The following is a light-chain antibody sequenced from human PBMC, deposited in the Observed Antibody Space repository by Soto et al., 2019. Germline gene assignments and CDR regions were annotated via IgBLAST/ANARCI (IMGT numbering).Light chain of an antibody. V-gene: IGLV1-40*01. J-gene: IGLJ1*01. CDR2: GNS. CDR1: SSNIGAGYD. Sequence: QSALAQPPSVSGAPGQRVTISCTGSSSNIGAGYDVHWYQQLPGTAPKFLICGNSNRPSGVPDRFSGSKSGTSASLAITGLQAEDEADYYCQSYDSSLSGHYVFGTGTKVTVL. CDR3: QSYDSSLSGHYV.